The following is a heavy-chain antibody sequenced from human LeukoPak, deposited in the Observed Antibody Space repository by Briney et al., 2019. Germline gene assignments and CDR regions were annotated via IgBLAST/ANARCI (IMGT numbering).Heavy chain of an antibody. J-gene: IGHJ4*01. Sequence: GGSLRLSCAVSGLTFSDYWMNWVRQAPGKGLEWVASIRQDGGEKSYVDSVKGRFTISRDNTKRSLYLQMSSLRAEDTAVYYCARDGTAAGLYFDLWGQGTLVTVSS. CDR3: ARDGTAAGLYFDL. CDR1: GLTFSDYW. CDR2: IRQDGGEK. D-gene: IGHD6-13*01. V-gene: IGHV3-7*01.